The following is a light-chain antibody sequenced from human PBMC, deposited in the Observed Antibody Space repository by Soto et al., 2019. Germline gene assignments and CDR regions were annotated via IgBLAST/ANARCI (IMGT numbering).Light chain of an antibody. CDR3: QQYNSYSYT. CDR2: DAS. CDR1: QSISSW. Sequence: DIQMTQSPATVSASVGDRVTISCRASQSISSWLAWYQQKPGKAPKLLIYDASSLESGVPSRFSGSGSGTEFTLTISSLQPDDFATYYCQQYNSYSYTFGQGTKVDI. V-gene: IGKV1-5*01. J-gene: IGKJ2*01.